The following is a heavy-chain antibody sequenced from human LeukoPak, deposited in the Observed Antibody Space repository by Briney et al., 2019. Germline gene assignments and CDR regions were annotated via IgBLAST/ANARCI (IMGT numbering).Heavy chain of an antibody. Sequence: SGGSLRLSCAASGFTFSSYGMHWVRQAPGKGLEWVAVISYDGSNKYYADSVKGRFTIFRDNSKNTLFLQMNSLRTEDTAIYHCARGGNWGYFDYWGQGTLVTVSS. CDR3: ARGGNWGYFDY. CDR2: ISYDGSNK. D-gene: IGHD7-27*01. V-gene: IGHV3-30*03. J-gene: IGHJ4*02. CDR1: GFTFSSYG.